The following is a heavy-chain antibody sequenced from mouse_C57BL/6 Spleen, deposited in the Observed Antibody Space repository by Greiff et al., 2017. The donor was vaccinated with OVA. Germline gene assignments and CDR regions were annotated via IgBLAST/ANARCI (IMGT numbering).Heavy chain of an antibody. Sequence: EVQGVESGGGLVQPGSSMKLSCTASGFTFSDYYMAWVRQVPEKGLEWVANINYDGSSTYYMDSLKSRFIISRDNAKNILYLQMSSLKSEDTATYYCARDDYSNSFAYWGQGTLVTVSA. CDR1: GFTFSDYY. J-gene: IGHJ3*01. CDR2: INYDGSST. D-gene: IGHD2-5*01. CDR3: ARDDYSNSFAY. V-gene: IGHV5-16*01.